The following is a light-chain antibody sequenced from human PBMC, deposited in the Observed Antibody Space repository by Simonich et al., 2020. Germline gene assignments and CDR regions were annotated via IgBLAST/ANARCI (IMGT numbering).Light chain of an antibody. Sequence: QSALTQPASVSGSPGQSITISCTGTSSDVGGYNYVSWFQQHQGKAPKLMIYDVSNAPSGVSNRFPRSKYGNTATLTISGLQAEDEADYYCSSYTSSSPYVFGTGTKVTVL. CDR3: SSYTSSSPYV. CDR1: SSDVGGYNY. V-gene: IGLV2-14*03. J-gene: IGLJ1*01. CDR2: DVS.